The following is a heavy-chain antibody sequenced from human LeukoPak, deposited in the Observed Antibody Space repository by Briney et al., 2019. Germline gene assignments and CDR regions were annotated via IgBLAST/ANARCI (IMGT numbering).Heavy chain of an antibody. Sequence: GGSLRLSCAASGFTVSSFYMTWVRQAPGKGLEWVSVIYSGGNTYYADSVKGRFTISRDNTKNTLYLQMNSLRADDTAVYYCARDVGFIVGATPGAFDIWGQGTMVTVSS. D-gene: IGHD1-26*01. V-gene: IGHV3-66*01. J-gene: IGHJ3*02. CDR3: ARDVGFIVGATPGAFDI. CDR2: IYSGGNT. CDR1: GFTVSSFY.